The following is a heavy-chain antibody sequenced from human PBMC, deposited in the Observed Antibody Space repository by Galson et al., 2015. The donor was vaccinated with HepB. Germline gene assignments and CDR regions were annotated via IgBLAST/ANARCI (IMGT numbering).Heavy chain of an antibody. CDR3: ARDRPYGSGSYLWGLFDL. CDR1: GFTFSSYA. CDR2: ISYDGSNK. Sequence: SLRLSCAASGFTFSSYAMHWVRQAPGKGLEWVAVISYDGSNKYYADSVKGRFTISRDNSKNTLYLQMNSLRAEDTAVYYCARDRPYGSGSYLWGLFDLWGRGTLVTVSS. V-gene: IGHV3-30-3*01. D-gene: IGHD3-10*01. J-gene: IGHJ2*01.